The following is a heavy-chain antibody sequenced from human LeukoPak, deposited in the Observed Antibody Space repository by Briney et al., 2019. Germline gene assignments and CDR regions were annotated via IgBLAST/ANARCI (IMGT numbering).Heavy chain of an antibody. V-gene: IGHV3-43*02. D-gene: IGHD5-18*01. CDR3: AKDMGYSYGRDAFDI. CDR1: GFTFDDYA. J-gene: IGHJ3*02. CDR2: ISGDGGST. Sequence: QTAGSLRLSCAASGFTFDDYAMHWVRQAPGQGLEWVSLISGDGGSTYYADSVKGRFTISRDNSKNSLYLQMNSLRTEDTALYYCAKDMGYSYGRDAFDIWGQGTMVTVSS.